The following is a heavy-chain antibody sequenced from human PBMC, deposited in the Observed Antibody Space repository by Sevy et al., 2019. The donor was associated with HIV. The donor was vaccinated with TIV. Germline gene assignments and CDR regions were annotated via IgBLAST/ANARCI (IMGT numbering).Heavy chain of an antibody. D-gene: IGHD3-10*01. CDR2: IIPIFGTA. CDR3: ARVTMVRGVWGWWFDP. CDR1: GGTFSSYA. Sequence: ASVKVSCKASGGTFSSYAISWVRQAPGQGLEWMGGIIPIFGTANYAQKFQGRVTITADESTSTAYMELSSLRSEDTAVYYCARVTMVRGVWGWWFDPWGQGTLVTVSS. V-gene: IGHV1-69*13. J-gene: IGHJ5*02.